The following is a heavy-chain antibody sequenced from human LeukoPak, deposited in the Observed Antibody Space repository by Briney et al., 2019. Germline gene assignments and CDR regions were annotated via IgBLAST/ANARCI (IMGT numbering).Heavy chain of an antibody. CDR2: ISSSGSTI. CDR1: GFTFSSYE. D-gene: IGHD3-22*01. V-gene: IGHV3-48*03. CDR3: ARDGRWINYYDGSSPV. Sequence: GGSLRLSCAASGFTFSSYEMNWVRQAPGKGLEWVSYISSSGSTIYYADSVKGRFTISRDNAKNSLYLQMNSLRAEDTAVYYCARDGRWINYYDGSSPVWGQGTLVTVSS. J-gene: IGHJ4*02.